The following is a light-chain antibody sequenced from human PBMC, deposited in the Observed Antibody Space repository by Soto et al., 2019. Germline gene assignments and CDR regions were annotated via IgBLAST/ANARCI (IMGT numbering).Light chain of an antibody. Sequence: AIRMTQSPSSLSASTGDRVTITCRASQGISSYLAWYQQKPGKAPKLLIYAASTLQSGVPSRFSGSGSGTDFALTISCLQSEDFATYYCQQYYSYPPLTFGHGTNVEIK. V-gene: IGKV1-8*01. J-gene: IGKJ1*01. CDR3: QQYYSYPPLT. CDR2: AAS. CDR1: QGISSY.